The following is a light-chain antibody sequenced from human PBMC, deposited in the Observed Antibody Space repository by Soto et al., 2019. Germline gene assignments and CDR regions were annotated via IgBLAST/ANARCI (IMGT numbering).Light chain of an antibody. J-gene: IGKJ4*01. CDR2: DAS. CDR3: QHYENLPLT. CDR1: QDISNY. Sequence: DIQMTQSPSSLSASVGDRVTITCQASQDISNYLNWYQQKSGKAPKLLNYDASNLESGVPSRFSGGGSGTDFTFTITSLQPEDIATYYCQHYENLPLTFGGGTKVEIK. V-gene: IGKV1-33*01.